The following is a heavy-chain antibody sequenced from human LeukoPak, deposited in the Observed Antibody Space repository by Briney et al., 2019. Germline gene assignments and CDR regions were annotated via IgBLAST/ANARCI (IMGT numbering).Heavy chain of an antibody. J-gene: IGHJ4*02. V-gene: IGHV3-23*01. Sequence: PGGSLRLSCAASGFTFSSYAMSWVRQAPGKGLEWVSAISGSGDNTYYADSAKDRFTISRDKSKNTLYLQMNSLGAEDTAVYYCAKNRGNYYYFDYWGQGTLVTVSS. CDR2: ISGSGDNT. D-gene: IGHD4-11*01. CDR3: AKNRGNYYYFDY. CDR1: GFTFSSYA.